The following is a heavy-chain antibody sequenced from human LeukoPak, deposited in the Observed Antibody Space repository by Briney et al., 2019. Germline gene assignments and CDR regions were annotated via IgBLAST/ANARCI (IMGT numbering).Heavy chain of an antibody. CDR2: IKQDGSHK. CDR1: GFTFRNNW. D-gene: IGHD6-6*01. CDR3: ARDGSSPDY. V-gene: IGHV3-7*01. J-gene: IGHJ4*02. Sequence: GGSLRLSCAASGFTFRNNWMSWVRQAPGKGLEWVANIKQDGSHKNYLDSVKGRFTISRDNAKNSLYLQMNSLRAEDTAVYYCARDGSSPDYWGQGTLVTVSS.